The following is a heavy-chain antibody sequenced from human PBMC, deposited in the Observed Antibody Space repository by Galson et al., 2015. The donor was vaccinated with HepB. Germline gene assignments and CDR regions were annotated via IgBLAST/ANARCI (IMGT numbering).Heavy chain of an antibody. D-gene: IGHD3-3*01. Sequence: SLRLSCAASGFTFSNAWMSWVRQAPGKGLEWVGRIKSKTDGGTTDYAAPVKGRFTISRDDSKNTLYLQMNSLKTEDTAVYYCTTGGYDFWSGYYVFDYWGQGTLVTVSS. CDR2: IKSKTDGGTT. V-gene: IGHV3-15*01. CDR3: TTGGYDFWSGYYVFDY. CDR1: GFTFSNAW. J-gene: IGHJ4*02.